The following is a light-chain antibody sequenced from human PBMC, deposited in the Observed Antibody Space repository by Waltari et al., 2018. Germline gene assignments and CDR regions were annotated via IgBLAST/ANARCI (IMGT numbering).Light chain of an antibody. V-gene: IGLV2-18*02. Sequence: QSALAQPPSVSGSPGQSVTLSCTGTSRYVGLYTSVSWYQQPPATAPKVMIYEVTNRPSGVPDRFSGAKSGNTASLTISGLQPEDEAHYFCASHSTTTAVLFGGGTKVTVL. CDR2: EVT. CDR3: ASHSTTTAVL. CDR1: SRYVGLYTS. J-gene: IGLJ2*01.